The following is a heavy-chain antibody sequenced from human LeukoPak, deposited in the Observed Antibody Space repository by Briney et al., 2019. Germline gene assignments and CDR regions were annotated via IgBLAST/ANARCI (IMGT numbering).Heavy chain of an antibody. CDR3: ARTDCSGNSCYSYYDY. D-gene: IGHD2-15*01. J-gene: IGHJ4*02. CDR1: GISIRNLE. V-gene: IGHV3-48*03. CDR2: ISSWGSTQ. Sequence: GGSLRLSCAVSGISIRNLEMNWVRHAPGEGVEWVAYISSWGSTQYYLDSVQGRFTVSRDNAKNSLILQMDSLSADDTAVYYCARTDCSGNSCYSYYDYWGPGSLVTVSS.